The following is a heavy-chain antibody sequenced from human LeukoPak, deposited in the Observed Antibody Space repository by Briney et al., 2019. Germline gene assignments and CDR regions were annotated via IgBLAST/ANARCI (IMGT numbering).Heavy chain of an antibody. V-gene: IGHV1-69*13. CDR1: GGTFSSYA. J-gene: IGHJ4*02. D-gene: IGHD3-22*01. CDR2: IIPIFGTA. CDR3: ARGTDSSGYFAPLDY. Sequence: GASVTVSCTASGGTFSSYAISWVRQAPGQGLEWMGGIIPIFGTANYAQKFQGRVTITADESTSTAYVELSSLRSEDTAVYYCARGTDSSGYFAPLDYWGQGTLVTVSS.